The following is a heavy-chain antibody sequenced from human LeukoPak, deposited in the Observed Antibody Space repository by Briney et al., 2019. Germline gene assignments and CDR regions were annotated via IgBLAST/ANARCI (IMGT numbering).Heavy chain of an antibody. V-gene: IGHV4-39*01. Sequence: SETLSLTCTVSGGSISSSSYYWGWIRQPPGKGLEWIGSIYYSGSTYYNPSLKSRVTISVDTSKNQFSLQLNSVTPEDTAVYYCAGARTGTTSKAGNFDYWGQGTLVTVSS. J-gene: IGHJ4*02. D-gene: IGHD1-1*01. CDR1: GGSISSSSYY. CDR3: AGARTGTTSKAGNFDY. CDR2: IYYSGST.